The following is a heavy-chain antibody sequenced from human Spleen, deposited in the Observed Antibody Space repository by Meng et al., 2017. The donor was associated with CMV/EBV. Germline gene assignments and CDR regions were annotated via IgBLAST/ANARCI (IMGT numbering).Heavy chain of an antibody. CDR3: ARGWQWLVN. Sequence: VQWLGPGGGLVQPGVSLRLCCAASGFTVSSYWMHWVRQAPGKGLVWVSRINSDGSSTSYADSVKGRFTISRDNAKNTLYLQMNSLRAEDTAVYYCARGWQWLVNWGQGTLVTVSS. CDR2: INSDGSST. V-gene: IGHV3-74*02. D-gene: IGHD6-19*01. CDR1: GFTVSSYW. J-gene: IGHJ4*02.